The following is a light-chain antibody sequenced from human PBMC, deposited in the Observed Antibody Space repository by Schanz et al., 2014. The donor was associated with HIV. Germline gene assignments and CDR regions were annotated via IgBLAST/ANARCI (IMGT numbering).Light chain of an antibody. V-gene: IGLV2-14*03. Sequence: QSVLTQPASVSGSLGQSITISCTGTSSDVGGYNYVSWYQQHPGKAPKLMIYDVSNRPSGVSNRFSGSKSGTSASLAITGLQAEDEADYYCQSYDSGLRGWVFGGGTKLTVL. CDR3: QSYDSGLRGWV. J-gene: IGLJ3*02. CDR1: SSDVGGYNY. CDR2: DVS.